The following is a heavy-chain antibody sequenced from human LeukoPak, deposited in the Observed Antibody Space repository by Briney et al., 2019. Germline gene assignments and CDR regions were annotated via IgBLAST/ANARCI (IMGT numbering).Heavy chain of an antibody. CDR1: GDSISSRNYY. CDR3: ARQIRLASGWKGGWFDS. CDR2: IYYNGET. V-gene: IGHV4-39*01. D-gene: IGHD6-19*01. J-gene: IGHJ5*01. Sequence: PSETLSLTCTVSGDSISSRNYYWVWIRQPPAKGLEWIGNIYYNGETYYDPSLRSRLTISVDTSRNQFSLKLSSVTAADTAVYFCARQIRLASGWKGGWFDSWGLGTPVTVSS.